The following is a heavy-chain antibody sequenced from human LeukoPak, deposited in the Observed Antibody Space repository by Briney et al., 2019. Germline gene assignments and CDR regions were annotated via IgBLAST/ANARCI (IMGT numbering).Heavy chain of an antibody. D-gene: IGHD2-15*01. CDR2: VSADGAKS. CDR3: AKEIDTLGTNAFDI. J-gene: IGHJ3*02. V-gene: IGHV3-43*02. CDR1: GFRFDDFA. Sequence: PGVSLRLSCAASGFRFDDFAMHWARQSPGKGLEWVSLVSADGAKSYYAESVRGRFTISRDNSKNSLYLQMNTLRSEDTACYYCAKEIDTLGTNAFDIWGHGTLVTVSS.